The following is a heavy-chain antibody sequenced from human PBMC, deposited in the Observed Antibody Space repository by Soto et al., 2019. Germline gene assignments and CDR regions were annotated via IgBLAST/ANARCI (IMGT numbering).Heavy chain of an antibody. Sequence: QVQLMQSGAEVKKPGASVKVSCKASGDTFTEYYIHWVRQAPGQGLEWIGTVNPSGGHTTYAQHFLGRGTMTRDTATSTLYMELTSLTSEDTAVYYCARGGHVVVVTAALDYWGQGTLVTVSS. CDR3: ARGGHVVVVTAALDY. CDR2: VNPSGGHT. D-gene: IGHD2-21*02. J-gene: IGHJ4*02. CDR1: GDTFTEYY. V-gene: IGHV1-46*01.